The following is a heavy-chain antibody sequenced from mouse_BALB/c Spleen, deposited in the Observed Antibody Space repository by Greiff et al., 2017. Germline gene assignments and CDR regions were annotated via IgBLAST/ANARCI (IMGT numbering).Heavy chain of an antibody. D-gene: IGHD2-14*01. J-gene: IGHJ3*01. CDR1: GYSFTDYI. CDR3: ARDYRYGFAY. CDR2: INPYYGST. V-gene: IGHV1-39*01. Sequence: EVQLQQTGPELVKPGASVKISCKASGYSFTDYIMLWVKQSHGKSLEWIGNINPYYGSTSYNLKFKGKATLTVDKSSSTAYMQLNSLTSEDSAVYYCARDYRYGFAYWGQGTLVTVSA.